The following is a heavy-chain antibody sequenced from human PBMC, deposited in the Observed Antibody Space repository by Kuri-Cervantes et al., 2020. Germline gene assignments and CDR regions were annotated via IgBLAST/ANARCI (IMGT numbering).Heavy chain of an antibody. D-gene: IGHD3-10*01. CDR2: INHSGST. Sequence: GSLRLSCAVYGGSFSGYYWSWIRQPPGKDLEWLGEINHSGSTTLKSRVTISVDTSKNQFSLNLSSVTAADTAVYYCARPIYYGSGSYAFWSQGTLVTVSS. J-gene: IGHJ4*02. V-gene: IGHV4-34*01. CDR3: ARPIYYGSGSYAF. CDR1: GGSFSGYY.